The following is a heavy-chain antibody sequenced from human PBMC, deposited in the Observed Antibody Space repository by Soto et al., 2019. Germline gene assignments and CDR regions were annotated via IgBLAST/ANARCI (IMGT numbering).Heavy chain of an antibody. Sequence: GGSLRLSCAGSGFTFSSYGMHWVRQAPGKGLEWVAVISYDGSNKYYADSVKGRFTISRDNSKNTLYLQMNSLRAEDTAVYYCAKDRPWVWFDPWGQGTLVTVSS. V-gene: IGHV3-30*18. CDR2: ISYDGSNK. CDR1: GFTFSSYG. J-gene: IGHJ5*02. CDR3: AKDRPWVWFDP.